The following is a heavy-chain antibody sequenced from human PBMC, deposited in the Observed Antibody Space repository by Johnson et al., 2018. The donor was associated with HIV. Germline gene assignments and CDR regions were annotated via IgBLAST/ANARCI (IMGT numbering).Heavy chain of an antibody. CDR1: GFTFSSYG. D-gene: IGHD2/OR15-2a*01. CDR2: IRYDGSNK. CDR3: AKEPFYGGNDAFDI. Sequence: QVQLVESGGGVVQPGGSLRLSCAASGFTFSSYGMHWVRQAPGKGLEWVAFIRYDGSNKYYADSVQGRFTISRDNSKNTLYLQMNSLRAEDTAVYYCAKEPFYGGNDAFDIWGQGTMVTVSS. V-gene: IGHV3-30*02. J-gene: IGHJ3*02.